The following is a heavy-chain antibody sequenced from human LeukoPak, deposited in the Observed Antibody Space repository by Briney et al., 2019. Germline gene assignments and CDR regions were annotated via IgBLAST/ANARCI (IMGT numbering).Heavy chain of an antibody. CDR1: GFTFSNYE. D-gene: IGHD3-16*01. CDR2: ISSSGNTI. J-gene: IGHJ4*02. Sequence: GGSLRLSRAASGFTFSNYEMNWVRQAPGKGLEWVSYISSSGNTIYYADSVKGRFTISRDNAKNSLYLHMNSLRVEDAAVYYCARGGLVGEYWGQGTLVTVSS. V-gene: IGHV3-48*03. CDR3: ARGGLVGEY.